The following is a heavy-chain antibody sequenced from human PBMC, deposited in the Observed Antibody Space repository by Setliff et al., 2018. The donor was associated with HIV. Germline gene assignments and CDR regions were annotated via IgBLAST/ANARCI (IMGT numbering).Heavy chain of an antibody. CDR1: GYTFTGYY. D-gene: IGHD6-19*01. V-gene: IGHV1-2*02. CDR3: ARESSGWSPPYYGMDV. Sequence: ASVKVSCKGSGYTFTGYYIHWVRQAPGQGLEWMGWINPNSGGTNYAQNFQGRVTMTRVTSISTAYMEMSRLRSDDTAMYYCARESSGWSPPYYGMDVWGQGTTVTVSS. CDR2: INPNSGGT. J-gene: IGHJ6*02.